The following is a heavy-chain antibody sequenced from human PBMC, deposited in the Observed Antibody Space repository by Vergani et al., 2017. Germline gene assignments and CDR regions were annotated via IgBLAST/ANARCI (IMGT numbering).Heavy chain of an antibody. CDR1: GFTVSSNY. Sequence: EVQLVETGGGLIQPGGSLRLSCAASGFTVSSNYMSWVRQAPGKGLEWVSVIYSGGSTYYADSVKGRFTISRDNSKNTLYLPMNSRRAEATAVYYCARSPPYYYDSSGCYYFDYGGQGTLVTVSS. CDR2: IYSGGST. CDR3: ARSPPYYYDSSGCYYFDY. V-gene: IGHV3-53*02. J-gene: IGHJ4*02. D-gene: IGHD3-22*01.